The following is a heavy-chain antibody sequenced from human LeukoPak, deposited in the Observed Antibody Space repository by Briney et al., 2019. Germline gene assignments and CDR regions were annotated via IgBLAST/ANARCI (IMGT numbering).Heavy chain of an antibody. J-gene: IGHJ4*02. CDR3: ARGHYYDSSGYEIFDY. CDR2: INHSGST. D-gene: IGHD3-22*01. Sequence: SETLSLTCAVYGGSFSGYYWSWIRQPPGKGLEWIGEINHSGSTNYNPSLKSRVTISVDTSKSQFSLKLSSVTAADTAVYYCARGHYYDSSGYEIFDYWGQGTLVTVSS. CDR1: GGSFSGYY. V-gene: IGHV4-34*01.